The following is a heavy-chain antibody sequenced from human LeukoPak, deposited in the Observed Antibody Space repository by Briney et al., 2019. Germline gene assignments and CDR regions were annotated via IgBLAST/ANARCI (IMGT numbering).Heavy chain of an antibody. V-gene: IGHV3-21*01. J-gene: IGHJ4*02. CDR1: GFTFSGYE. Sequence: NSGGSLRLSCAASGFTFSGYEMNWVRQAPGKGLEWVSSISSSSSYIYYADSVKGRLTISRDNAKNSLYLQMNSLRAEDTAVYYCARDLGGSQSHFTGPGRYWGQGTLVTVSS. CDR2: ISSSSSYI. CDR3: ARDLGGSQSHFTGPGRY. D-gene: IGHD3-3*02.